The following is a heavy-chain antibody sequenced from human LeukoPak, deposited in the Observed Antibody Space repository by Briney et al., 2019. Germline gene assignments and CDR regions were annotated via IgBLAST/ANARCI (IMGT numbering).Heavy chain of an antibody. D-gene: IGHD3-10*01. J-gene: IGHJ5*02. V-gene: IGHV3-23*01. CDR2: ISGSGDST. CDR3: AEDGPMWFGELLYPNWSDP. CDR1: GLTFSSYA. Sequence: PGGSLRLSCAASGLTFSSYAMNWVRQGPGRGLEWVSTISGSGDSTYYADSVKGRFTISRDNSKNTLYLQMNSLRAEDTAVYYCAEDGPMWFGELLYPNWSDPWGQGTLVTVSP.